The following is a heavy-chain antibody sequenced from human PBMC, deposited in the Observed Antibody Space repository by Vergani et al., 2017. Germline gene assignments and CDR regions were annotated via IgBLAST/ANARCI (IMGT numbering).Heavy chain of an antibody. V-gene: IGHV4-34*01. CDR3: ARVRRYQLLPRYYYYYYMDV. Sequence: QVQLQQWGAGLLKPSETLSLTCAVYGGSFSGYYWSWIRQPPGKGLEWIGEINHSGSTNYNPSLKSRVTISVDTSKNQFSLKLSSVTAADTAVYYCARVRRYQLLPRYYYYYYMDVWGKGTTVTVSS. D-gene: IGHD2-2*01. CDR1: GGSFSGYY. J-gene: IGHJ6*03. CDR2: INHSGST.